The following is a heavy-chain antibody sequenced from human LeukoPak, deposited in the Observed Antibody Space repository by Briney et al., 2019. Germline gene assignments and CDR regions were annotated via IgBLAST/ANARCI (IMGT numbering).Heavy chain of an antibody. CDR3: ARDLPAPYRGNIVVVPAAHDY. Sequence: PGGSLRLSCAVSGFSIRSSWMSWVRQTPGKGLEWVADMNEDGSGTYYVDSVKGRFTISRDNAKNSLYLQMNSLRAEDTALYYCARDLPAPYRGNIVVVPAAHDYWGQGTLVTVSS. D-gene: IGHD2-2*01. CDR2: MNEDGSGT. V-gene: IGHV3-7*03. J-gene: IGHJ4*02. CDR1: GFSIRSSW.